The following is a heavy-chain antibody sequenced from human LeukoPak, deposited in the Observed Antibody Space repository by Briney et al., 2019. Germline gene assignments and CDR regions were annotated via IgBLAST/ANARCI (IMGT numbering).Heavy chain of an antibody. D-gene: IGHD2-8*02. Sequence: PGGSLRLSCAASGFTFSSYAMSWVRQAPGKGLEWVSAISGSGGNTYYADSVKGRFTISRDNSKNTVYLQTNSLRGEDTAVYFCARGWVVATGGFDMWGQGTMVTVSS. CDR1: GFTFSSYA. J-gene: IGHJ3*02. V-gene: IGHV3-23*01. CDR3: ARGWVVATGGFDM. CDR2: ISGSGGNT.